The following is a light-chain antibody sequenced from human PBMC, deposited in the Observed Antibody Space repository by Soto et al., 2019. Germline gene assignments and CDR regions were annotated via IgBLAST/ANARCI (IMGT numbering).Light chain of an antibody. Sequence: EIVLTQSPGTLSLSPGERATLSCRASQNVNSNYLAWYQQRPGQAPRLLIYGASRRATGIPDRFSGSGSGTDFTLTISRLEPEDFAVYYCQQYGSSPRTFGQGKKVEIK. CDR1: QNVNSNY. V-gene: IGKV3-20*01. CDR2: GAS. J-gene: IGKJ1*01. CDR3: QQYGSSPRT.